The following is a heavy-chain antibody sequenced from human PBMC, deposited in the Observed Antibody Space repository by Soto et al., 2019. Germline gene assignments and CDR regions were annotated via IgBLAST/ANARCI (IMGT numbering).Heavy chain of an antibody. CDR3: ASEFSGGSGSYYVPYYYYYYGMDV. Sequence: GASVKVSCKASGYTFTGYYMHWVRQAPGQGHEWMRWINPNRGGTNYAQKFQVWVTMTRDTSISTAYMELCRLRSDDTSVYYCASEFSGGSGSYYVPYYYYYYGMDVWGQGTTVTVS. CDR1: GYTFTGYY. D-gene: IGHD3-10*01. CDR2: INPNRGGT. V-gene: IGHV1-2*04. J-gene: IGHJ6*02.